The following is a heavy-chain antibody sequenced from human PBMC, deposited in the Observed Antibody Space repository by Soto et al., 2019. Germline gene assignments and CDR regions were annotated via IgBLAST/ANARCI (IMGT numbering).Heavy chain of an antibody. D-gene: IGHD3-16*01. V-gene: IGHV2-5*02. J-gene: IGHJ4*02. Sequence: QITLNESGPALVKPTQTLTLTCTFSGFSLNTRDVGVGWIRQPPGKALEWLGVVYWDDDKTYSPSLKSRLTITKDTPKHQVVLRMTKMDPVDTATYYCAHWRGGVASFWGQGTLVTVSS. CDR2: VYWDDDK. CDR1: GFSLNTRDVG. CDR3: AHWRGGVASF.